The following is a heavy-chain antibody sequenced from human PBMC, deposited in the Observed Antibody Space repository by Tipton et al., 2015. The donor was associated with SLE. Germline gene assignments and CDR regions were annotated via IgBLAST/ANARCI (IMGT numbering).Heavy chain of an antibody. J-gene: IGHJ4*02. CDR3: ARAPGVDYGDYEYYFDY. CDR2: VHPNSGVT. CDR1: GYTLTDYY. V-gene: IGHV1-2*06. Sequence: QVQLVQSGPEVKKPGASVKVSCKASGYTLTDYYIHWVRQAPGQGLEWMGRVHPNSGVTNYAQKFQSRVTMSRDTSISTAFLELGRLRSDDTAVYYCARAPGVDYGDYEYYFDYWGQGTLVTVSS. D-gene: IGHD4-17*01.